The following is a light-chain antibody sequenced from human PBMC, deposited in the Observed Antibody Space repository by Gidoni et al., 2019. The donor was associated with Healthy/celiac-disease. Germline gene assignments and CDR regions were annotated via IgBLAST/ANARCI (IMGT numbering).Light chain of an antibody. J-gene: IGKJ4*01. V-gene: IGKV1-5*01. Sequence: DMPLTPSPSTLSASVGDRVTITCRLSQSISSWLAWYQQKPGKAPKLLIYDASSLESGVPSRFSGSGSGTEFTLTISGLQPDDFATYYCQQYNSYSATFGGGTKVEIK. CDR2: DAS. CDR3: QQYNSYSAT. CDR1: QSISSW.